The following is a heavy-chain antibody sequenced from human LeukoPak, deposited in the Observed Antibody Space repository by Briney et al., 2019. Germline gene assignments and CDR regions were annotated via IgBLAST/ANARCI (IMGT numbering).Heavy chain of an antibody. CDR3: AKDSYMVRGPFDY. D-gene: IGHD3-10*01. CDR1: GFTLDDYA. Sequence: PGGSLRLSCAASGFTLDDYALHWGRPAPGEGLEWGSGISWNSGSIGYADSVKGRFTISRDNAKNSLYLQMNSLRAEDTALYYCAKDSYMVRGPFDYWGQGTLVTVSS. J-gene: IGHJ4*02. CDR2: ISWNSGSI. V-gene: IGHV3-9*01.